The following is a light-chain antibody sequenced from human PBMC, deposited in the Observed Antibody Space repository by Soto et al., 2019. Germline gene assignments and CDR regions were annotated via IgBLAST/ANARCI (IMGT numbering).Light chain of an antibody. J-gene: IGKJ1*01. CDR2: RAS. CDR1: QSLSDN. V-gene: IGKV3-15*01. CDR3: QQYSKWPTWT. Sequence: EIVMTQSPATLAGSPGETVTLSCRASQSLSDNLAWYQPKPGQAPRLLIFRASTRATGVPARFSGRGSGTEFTLTISGLQSEDFAVYHCQQYSKWPTWTFGPGTKVEIK.